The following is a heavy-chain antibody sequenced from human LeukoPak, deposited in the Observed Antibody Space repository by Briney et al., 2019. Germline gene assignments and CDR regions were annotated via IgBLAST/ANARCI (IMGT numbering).Heavy chain of an antibody. CDR2: IKQDGSEK. Sequence: GGSLRLSCAASGFTFSSYWMSWVRQAPGKGLEWVANIKQDGSEKYYVDSVKGRFTISRDNAKNSLYLQMNSLRAEDTAVYYCARDQFYYGSYAFDIWGQGTMVTVSS. J-gene: IGHJ3*02. CDR3: ARDQFYYGSYAFDI. V-gene: IGHV3-7*01. CDR1: GFTFSSYW. D-gene: IGHD3-10*01.